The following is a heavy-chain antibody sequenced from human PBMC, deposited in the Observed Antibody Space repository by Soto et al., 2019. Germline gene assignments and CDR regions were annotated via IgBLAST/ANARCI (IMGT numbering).Heavy chain of an antibody. D-gene: IGHD1-26*01. V-gene: IGHV3-74*01. J-gene: IGHJ3*02. CDR2: INSDGSNT. CDR1: GFTFRSYW. CDR3: IRDYGGVGSMAAFDI. Sequence: GGSLRLSCAASGFTFRSYWMHWVRQAPGKGLVWVSRINSDGSNTSYADSVKGRFTISRDNAKNTLSLQMNSLRAEDTAVYYCIRDYGGVGSMAAFDIWGQGTMVTVSS.